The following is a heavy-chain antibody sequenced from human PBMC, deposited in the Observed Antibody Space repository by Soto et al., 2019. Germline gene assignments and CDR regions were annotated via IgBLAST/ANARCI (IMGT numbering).Heavy chain of an antibody. Sequence: ASVKVSCKASGYTFTTYDINGVRQAAGQGLEWMGWMSPDSGTTVYAQKFQGRVTMTRDTSITTAYLELTSLKSEDTAVYYCSRGRTTPVVQIDVRTGANWFDPWGQGTLVTVSS. CDR2: MSPDSGTT. J-gene: IGHJ5*02. V-gene: IGHV1-8*01. CDR1: GYTFTTYD. D-gene: IGHD3-10*02. CDR3: SRGRTTPVVQIDVRTGANWFDP.